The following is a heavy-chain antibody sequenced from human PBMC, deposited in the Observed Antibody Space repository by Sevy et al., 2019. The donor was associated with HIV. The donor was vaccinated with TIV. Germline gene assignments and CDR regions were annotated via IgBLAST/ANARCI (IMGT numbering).Heavy chain of an antibody. V-gene: IGHV5-51*01. J-gene: IGHJ4*02. CDR2: IYPGDSDT. CDR1: GYIFTSYW. D-gene: IGHD1-26*01. Sequence: GESLKISCKGSGYIFTSYWIGLVRQMPGKGLEWRGIIYPGDSDTRYSPSFQGQVPISADNSISTAYLQWSSLKASDSAMYYCARRAGATIPFDYWGQGTLVTVSS. CDR3: ARRAGATIPFDY.